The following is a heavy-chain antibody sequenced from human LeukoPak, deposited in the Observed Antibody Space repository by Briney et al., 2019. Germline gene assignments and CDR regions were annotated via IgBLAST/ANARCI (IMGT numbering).Heavy chain of an antibody. J-gene: IGHJ5*02. V-gene: IGHV3-74*01. CDR1: GFTFNSYW. CDR3: VRDRIGFDP. Sequence: PGRSLRLSCAASGFTFNSYWMHWVRQVPGKGLVWVSRIDSDGSSTSYADSVKGRFTVSRDNAKNTVSLQMNSLRAEDTAVYYCVRDRIGFDPWGQGTLVTVSS. D-gene: IGHD3-16*02. CDR2: IDSDGSST.